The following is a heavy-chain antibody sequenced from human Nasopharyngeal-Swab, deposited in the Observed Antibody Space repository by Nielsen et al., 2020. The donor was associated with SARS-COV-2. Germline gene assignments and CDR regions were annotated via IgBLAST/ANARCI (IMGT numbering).Heavy chain of an antibody. J-gene: IGHJ5*02. CDR1: GGSFSGTF. CDR3: ARGTFGYTYTRPENNWFDP. V-gene: IGHV4-34*01. Sequence: ETLSLTCAVFGGSFSGTFWSWIRQPPGKGLEWIAEINHSGSTNYNPSLKSRVTISVDTSKNQFSLKLTSVTAADTAVYYCARGTFGYTYTRPENNWFDPWGQGILVTVSS. CDR2: INHSGST. D-gene: IGHD5-18*01.